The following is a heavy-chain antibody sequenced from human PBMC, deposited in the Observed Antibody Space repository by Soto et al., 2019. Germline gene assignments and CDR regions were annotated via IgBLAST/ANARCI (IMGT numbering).Heavy chain of an antibody. V-gene: IGHV1-69*13. J-gene: IGHJ3*01. CDR3: ARGHEYGGNSDDFDA. Sequence: QVPLVQSGAEVKKPGSSVKVSCKYSGGTFRTESINWVRQAPGQGPEWMGGILPFFGTADYVPRFQGRVTITADGATARAYMELRSLTSRDTDVYFFARGHEYGGNSDDFDAWGQGTMVTVSS. CDR2: ILPFFGTA. D-gene: IGHD4-17*01. CDR1: GGTFRTES.